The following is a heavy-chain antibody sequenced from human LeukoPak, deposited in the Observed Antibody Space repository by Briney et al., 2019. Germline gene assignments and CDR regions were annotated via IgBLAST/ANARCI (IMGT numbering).Heavy chain of an antibody. Sequence: PSETLSLTCTVSGGSISSGGYYWSWIRQPPGKGLEWIGYIYHSGSTYYNPSLKSRVTISVDRSKNQFSLKLSSVTAADTAVYYCAREEGDYYYYMDVWGKGTTVTVSS. CDR3: AREEGDYYYYMDV. CDR2: IYHSGST. J-gene: IGHJ6*03. D-gene: IGHD1-26*01. CDR1: GGSISSGGYY. V-gene: IGHV4-30-2*01.